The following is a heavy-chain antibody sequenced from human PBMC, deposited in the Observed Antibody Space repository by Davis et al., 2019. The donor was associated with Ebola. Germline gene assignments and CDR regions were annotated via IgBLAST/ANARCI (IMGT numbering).Heavy chain of an antibody. CDR2: IYNSGST. CDR1: GGSISSYY. Sequence: SETLSLTCTVSGGSISSYYWSWIRQPPGKGLECIGYIYNSGSTTYNPSLKSRVAISVGTTKNQFSLKLSSVTAADTAVYYCARGGWWLRSRGYSFDYWGQGTLVTVSS. CDR3: ARGGWWLRSRGYSFDY. J-gene: IGHJ4*02. V-gene: IGHV4-4*08. D-gene: IGHD5-12*01.